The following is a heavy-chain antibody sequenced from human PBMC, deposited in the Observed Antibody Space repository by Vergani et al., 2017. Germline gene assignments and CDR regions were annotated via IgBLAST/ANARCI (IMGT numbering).Heavy chain of an antibody. CDR3: AMVYSYGYGPLTLLRH. D-gene: IGHD5-18*01. CDR1: GGTFSSYA. Sequence: VQLVQSGAEVKNPGSSVQVSCTASGGTFSSYAISWVRQAPGQGLEWMGVIIPIFDTANYAQKFQGRVTITADESTSTAYMELRSLRSGDTAVYYCAMVYSYGYGPLTLLRHWGQGTLVTVSS. CDR2: IIPIFDTA. V-gene: IGHV1-69*01. J-gene: IGHJ4*02.